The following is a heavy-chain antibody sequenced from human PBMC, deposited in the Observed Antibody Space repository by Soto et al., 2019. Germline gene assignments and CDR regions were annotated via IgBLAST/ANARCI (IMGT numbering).Heavy chain of an antibody. CDR1: GYTFPSYG. CDR2: ISAYNGNT. CDR3: ARDAPPEDY. J-gene: IGHJ4*02. V-gene: IGHV1-18*01. Sequence: ASVKVSCKASGYTFPSYGSSWGRKDTGQGLEWMGWISAYNGNTNYAQKLQGRVTMTTDTSTSTAYMELRSLRSDDTAVYYCARDAPPEDYWGQGTLVTVSS.